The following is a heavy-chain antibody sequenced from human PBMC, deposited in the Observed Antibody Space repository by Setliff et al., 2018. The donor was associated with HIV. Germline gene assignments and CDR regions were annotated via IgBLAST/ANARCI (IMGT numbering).Heavy chain of an antibody. J-gene: IGHJ3*02. CDR2: IIPILGIA. Sequence: SVKVSCKASGGTFSSYAISWVRQAPGQGLEWMGGIIPILGIANYAQKFQGRVTITADESTSTAYMELSSLRSEDTAVYYCARSKGAVAGVDAFDIWGQGTMVTVSS. CDR1: GGTFSSYA. D-gene: IGHD6-19*01. CDR3: ARSKGAVAGVDAFDI. V-gene: IGHV1-69*10.